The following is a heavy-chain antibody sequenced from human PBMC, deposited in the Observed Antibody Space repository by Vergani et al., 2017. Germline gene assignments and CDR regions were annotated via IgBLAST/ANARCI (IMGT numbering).Heavy chain of an antibody. J-gene: IGHJ4*02. CDR2: MAYSGST. V-gene: IGHV4-39*01. D-gene: IGHD2-15*01. CDR1: GDSVISTDYH. CDR3: ASKRGACRAAYCHSYDF. Sequence: QVQLQESGPGLVKPSETLSLTCTVSGDSVISTDYHWGWIRQPPGKGLEWIGSMAYSGSTSYNPSLESRISISFETPKTQFSLRLTSVTAAYTAVYYCASKRGACRAAYCHSYDFWGPGTLVGVSS.